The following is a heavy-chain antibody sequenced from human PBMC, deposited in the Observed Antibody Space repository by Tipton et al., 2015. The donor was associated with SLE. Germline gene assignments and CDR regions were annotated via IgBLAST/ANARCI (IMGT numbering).Heavy chain of an antibody. D-gene: IGHD6-13*01. Sequence: TLSLTCTVSGGSISNGMYYYNWIRPPAGKGLEWIGRVYTTGSTSYNPSLKSRVTISVDTSKNQFSLKLSSVTAADTAVYYCARSAGYGSNWAHFDYWGQGTLVTVSS. V-gene: IGHV4-61*02. J-gene: IGHJ4*02. CDR2: VYTTGST. CDR3: ARSAGYGSNWAHFDY. CDR1: GGSISNGMYY.